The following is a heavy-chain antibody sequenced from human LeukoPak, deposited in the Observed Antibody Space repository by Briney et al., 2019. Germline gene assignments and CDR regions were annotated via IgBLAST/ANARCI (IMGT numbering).Heavy chain of an antibody. CDR1: GYTFTSYY. V-gene: IGHV1-69*05. D-gene: IGHD6-13*01. J-gene: IGHJ5*02. Sequence: SVKVSCKASGYTFTSYYMHWVRQAPGQGLEWMGRIIPIFGTANYARKFQGRVTITTDESTSTAYMELSSLRSEDTAVYYCARADLAYIAAAGTVGNWFDPWGQGTLVTVSS. CDR2: IIPIFGTA. CDR3: ARADLAYIAAAGTVGNWFDP.